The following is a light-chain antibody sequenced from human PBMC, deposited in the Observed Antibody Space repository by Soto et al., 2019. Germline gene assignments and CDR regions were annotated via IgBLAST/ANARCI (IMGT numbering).Light chain of an antibody. V-gene: IGKV1-5*01. CDR3: QQYTSYPRWT. Sequence: DIQMTQSPSTLSASVGDRVTITCRASQSISSWLAWYQQKPGKAPKLLIYDASSLESGVPSRFSGSGSGTEFTLTISSLQPDDFANYYCQQYTSYPRWTLGQGTKVDIK. CDR1: QSISSW. J-gene: IGKJ1*01. CDR2: DAS.